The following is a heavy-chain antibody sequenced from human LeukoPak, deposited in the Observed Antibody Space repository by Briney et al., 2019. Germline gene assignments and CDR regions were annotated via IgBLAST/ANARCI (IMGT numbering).Heavy chain of an antibody. V-gene: IGHV3-64D*06. J-gene: IGHJ3*02. CDR2: ISSNGGST. CDR3: VKALAAVATRRAFDI. CDR1: GFTFSSFA. D-gene: IGHD6-13*01. Sequence: GGSLRLSCSASGFTFSSFAMHWVRQAPGKELEYVSVISSNGGSTYYGDSVKGRFTISRDNSKNTLYLQMSSLRAEDTAVYYCVKALAAVATRRAFDIWGQGTMVTVSS.